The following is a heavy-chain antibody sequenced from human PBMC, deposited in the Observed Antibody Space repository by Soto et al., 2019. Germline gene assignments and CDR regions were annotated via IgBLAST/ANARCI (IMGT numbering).Heavy chain of an antibody. Sequence: GGSLRLSCAASGFTIRSNYLTWVRQAPGKGLEWVSVIYRSGKIYYADSVRGRFTTSSDNSQNTLHLEMNSLRAEDTAVYYCARDSGLIRGSYGVDVWGQGTTVTVSS. CDR2: IYRSGKI. CDR1: GFTIRSNY. CDR3: ARDSGLIRGSYGVDV. V-gene: IGHV3-53*01. D-gene: IGHD3-10*01. J-gene: IGHJ6*02.